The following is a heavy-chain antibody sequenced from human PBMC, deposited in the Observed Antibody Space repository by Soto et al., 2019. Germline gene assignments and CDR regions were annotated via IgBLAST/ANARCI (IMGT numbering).Heavy chain of an antibody. V-gene: IGHV3-74*01. J-gene: IGHJ6*03. D-gene: IGHD6-6*01. Sequence: PGGSLRLSCAASGFTFSSYSMNWVRQAPGKGLEWVSRINSDGSSTSYADSVKGRFTISRDNAKNTLYLQMNSLRAEDTAVYYCARGLARGYYYYYYYMDVWGKGTTVTVSS. CDR3: ARGLARGYYYYYYYMDV. CDR1: GFTFSSYS. CDR2: INSDGSST.